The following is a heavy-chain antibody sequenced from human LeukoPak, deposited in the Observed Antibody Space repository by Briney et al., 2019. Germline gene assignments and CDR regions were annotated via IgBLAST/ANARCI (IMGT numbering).Heavy chain of an antibody. D-gene: IGHD1-26*01. CDR1: GFTFSSYA. CDR3: AKGDSGSYLAHTFDY. CDR2: ISGSGGST. Sequence: GGSLRLSCAASGFTFSSYAMSWVRQAPGKGLEWVSAISGSGGSTYYADSVKGRFTISRDNSKNTLYLQVNSLRAEDTAVYYCAKGDSGSYLAHTFDYWGQGTLVTVSS. J-gene: IGHJ4*02. V-gene: IGHV3-23*01.